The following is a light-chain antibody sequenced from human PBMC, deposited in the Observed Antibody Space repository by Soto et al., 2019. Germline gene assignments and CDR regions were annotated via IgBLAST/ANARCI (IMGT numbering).Light chain of an antibody. CDR3: QHYNSYSGT. J-gene: IGKJ1*01. CDR1: QSVSSSY. CDR2: GAS. Sequence: IVFTQSPGPLSLSPRGRAPLSCRASQSVSSSYLAWYQQKPGQAPRLLIYGASSRATGIPDRFSGSGSGTEFTLTISSLQPDDFATYYCQHYNSYSGTFGQGTKVDIK. V-gene: IGKV3-20*01.